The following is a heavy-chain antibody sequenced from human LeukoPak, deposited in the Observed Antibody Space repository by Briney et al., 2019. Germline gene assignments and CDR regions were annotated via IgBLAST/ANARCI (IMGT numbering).Heavy chain of an antibody. CDR1: SPSISISSYH. CDR2: MYYSGST. V-gene: IGHV4-39*01. Sequence: MPSETLSLTRTLSSPSISISSYHWAGIRQPARKGLEWIGSMYYSGSTYYNPSLKSRVTISVDTSKKQFSLKLSSVSAADTAVCYCGSNVDTALDAFDIWGEGTMVTVSS. D-gene: IGHD5-18*01. CDR3: GSNVDTALDAFDI. J-gene: IGHJ3*02.